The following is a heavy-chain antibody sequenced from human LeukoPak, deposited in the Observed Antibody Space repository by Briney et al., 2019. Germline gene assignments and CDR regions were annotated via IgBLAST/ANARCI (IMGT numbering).Heavy chain of an antibody. CDR3: AASRRAYETTVTTWSSIYFDH. CDR1: GDSISGYY. CDR2: INHSGAT. V-gene: IGHV4-34*01. J-gene: IGHJ4*02. D-gene: IGHD4-17*01. Sequence: SETLSLTCTVSGDSISGYYWSWIRQPPGKGLEWIGEINHSGATNYNPSLKSRVTISVDTSKNQFSLKLSSVTAADTAVYYCAASRRAYETTVTTWSSIYFDHWGQGTPVTVSS.